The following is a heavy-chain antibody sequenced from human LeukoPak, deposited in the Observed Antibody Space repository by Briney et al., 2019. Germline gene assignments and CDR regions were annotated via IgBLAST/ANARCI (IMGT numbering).Heavy chain of an antibody. CDR2: IWYDGSNK. V-gene: IGHV3-33*01. D-gene: IGHD3-10*01. Sequence: PGGSLRLSCAASGFTFSSYGMHWVRQAPGKGLEWVAVIWYDGSNKYYVDSVKGRFTISRDNFKNTLYLQMNSLRAEDTAVYYCARGAYGSGTYHDFDIWGQGTMVTVSS. CDR3: ARGAYGSGTYHDFDI. CDR1: GFTFSSYG. J-gene: IGHJ3*02.